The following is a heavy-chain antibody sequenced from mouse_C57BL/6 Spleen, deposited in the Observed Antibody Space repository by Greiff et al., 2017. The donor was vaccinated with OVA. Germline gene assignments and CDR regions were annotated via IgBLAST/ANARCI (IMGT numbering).Heavy chain of an antibody. CDR1: GYTFTSYW. V-gene: IGHV1-7*01. CDR2: INPSSGYT. CDR3: ARAVTTVVATAPFDY. J-gene: IGHJ2*01. Sequence: QVQLQQSGADLAKPGASVKLSCKASGYTFTSYWMHWVKQRPGQGLEWIGYINPSSGYTKYNQKFKDKATLTADKSSSTAYMQLSSLTYEDSAVYYCARAVTTVVATAPFDYWCQGTTLTVSS. D-gene: IGHD1-1*01.